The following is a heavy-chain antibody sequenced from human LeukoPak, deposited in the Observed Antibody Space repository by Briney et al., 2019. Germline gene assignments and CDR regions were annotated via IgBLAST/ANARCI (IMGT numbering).Heavy chain of an antibody. D-gene: IGHD5-24*01. V-gene: IGHV3-23*01. CDR2: ITGSGSGA. J-gene: IGHJ6*02. Sequence: GGSLRLSCAASGFTFSSFAINWVRQAPGKGLEWVSVITGSGSGADYADSVKGRFAISRDNSKNTLYLQMNSLRAEDTAVYYCAKILERELQYYYYGMDVWGQGTTVTVSS. CDR1: GFTFSSFA. CDR3: AKILERELQYYYYGMDV.